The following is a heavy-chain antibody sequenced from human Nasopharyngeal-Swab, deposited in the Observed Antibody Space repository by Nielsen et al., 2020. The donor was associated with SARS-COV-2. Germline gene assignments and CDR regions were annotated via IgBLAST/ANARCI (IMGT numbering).Heavy chain of an antibody. CDR1: GFDVSGNY. Sequence: GGSLRLSCAASGFDVSGNYMSWFRQAPGKGLEWVSVMYAGGDIYYADSVKGRFTISRVSSKNTLYLQMNSLRVEDTALYYCARDRRDVDNQWGQGTLVTVSS. CDR3: ARDRRDVDNQ. D-gene: IGHD5-24*01. V-gene: IGHV3-53*01. CDR2: MYAGGDI. J-gene: IGHJ4*02.